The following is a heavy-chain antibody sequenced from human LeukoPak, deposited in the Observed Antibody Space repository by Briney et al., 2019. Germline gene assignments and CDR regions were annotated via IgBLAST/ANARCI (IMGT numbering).Heavy chain of an antibody. CDR3: ARGSYSHYYYGMDV. CDR2: IYSGGST. CDR1: GFTVSSNY. Sequence: GESLRLSCAASGFTVSSNYMSWVRQAPGKGLEWVSVIYSGGSTYYADSVKGRFTISRDNSKNTLYLQMNSLRAEDTAVNYCARGSYSHYYYGMDVWGQGTTVTVSS. D-gene: IGHD1-26*01. J-gene: IGHJ6*02. V-gene: IGHV3-53*01.